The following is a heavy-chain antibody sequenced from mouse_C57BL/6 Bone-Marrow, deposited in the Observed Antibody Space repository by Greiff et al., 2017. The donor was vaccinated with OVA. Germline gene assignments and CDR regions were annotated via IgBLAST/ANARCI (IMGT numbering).Heavy chain of an antibody. CDR1: GFTFSSYA. Sequence: EVQGVESGGGLVKPGGSLKLSCAASGFTFSSYAMSWVRQTPEKRLEWVATISDGGSYTYYPDNVKGRFTISRDNAKNNLYLQMSHLKSEDTAMYYCARRGAWFAYWGQGTLVTVSA. CDR2: ISDGGSYT. V-gene: IGHV5-4*03. CDR3: ARRGAWFAY. J-gene: IGHJ3*01.